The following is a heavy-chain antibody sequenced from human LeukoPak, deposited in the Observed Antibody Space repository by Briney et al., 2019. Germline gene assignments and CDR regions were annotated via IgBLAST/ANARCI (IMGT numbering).Heavy chain of an antibody. CDR3: ARDLYGDYSPFDY. CDR2: IKQDGSEK. CDR1: GFTFSDYW. D-gene: IGHD4-17*01. J-gene: IGHJ4*02. Sequence: PGGSLRLSCAASGFTFSDYWMSWVRQAPGEGLEWVANIKQDGSEKHYVDSVKGRFTISRDNAKNSLYLQMNSLRAEDTAVYYCARDLYGDYSPFDYWGQGTLVTVSS. V-gene: IGHV3-7*04.